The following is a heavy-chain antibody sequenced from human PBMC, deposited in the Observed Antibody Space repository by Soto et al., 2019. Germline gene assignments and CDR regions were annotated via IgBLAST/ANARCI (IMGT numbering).Heavy chain of an antibody. CDR1: GGSISSYY. Sequence: QVQLQESGPGLVKPSETLSLTCTVSGGSISSYYWSWIRQPPGKGLEWIGYIYDSGSTNYNPSLKSRVTISVDTSKNQFSLKLSAVTAADTGVYYCAREGSSGYTFDYLSQGTLVTVSS. V-gene: IGHV4-59*01. J-gene: IGHJ4*02. CDR2: IYDSGST. D-gene: IGHD3-22*01. CDR3: AREGSSGYTFDY.